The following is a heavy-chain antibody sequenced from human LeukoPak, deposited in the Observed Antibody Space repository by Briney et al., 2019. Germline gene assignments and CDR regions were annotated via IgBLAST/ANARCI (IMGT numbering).Heavy chain of an antibody. CDR2: IYTSGST. D-gene: IGHD5-18*01. CDR1: GGSISSGSYY. J-gene: IGHJ5*02. V-gene: IGHV4-61*02. CDR3: AREDTAMVLYNWFDP. Sequence: SQTLSLTCTVSGGSISSGSYYWSWIRQPAGKGLEWIGRIYTSGSTNYNPSLKSRVTISVDTSKNQFSLKLSSVTAADTAVYYCAREDTAMVLYNWFDPWGQGTLVTVSS.